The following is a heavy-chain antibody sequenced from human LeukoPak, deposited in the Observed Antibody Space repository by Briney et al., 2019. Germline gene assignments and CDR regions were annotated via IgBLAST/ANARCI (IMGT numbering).Heavy chain of an antibody. CDR1: GGSISSYY. J-gene: IGHJ4*02. CDR2: IYTSGST. CDR3: AREQSYYDFWSGYFDAYYFDY. V-gene: IGHV4-4*07. Sequence: PSETLSLTCTVSGGSISSYYWSWIRQPAGKGLEWIGRIYTSGSTNYSPSLKSRVTMSVDTSKNQFSLKLSSVTAADTAVYYCAREQSYYDFWSGYFDAYYFDYWGQGTLVTVSS. D-gene: IGHD3-3*01.